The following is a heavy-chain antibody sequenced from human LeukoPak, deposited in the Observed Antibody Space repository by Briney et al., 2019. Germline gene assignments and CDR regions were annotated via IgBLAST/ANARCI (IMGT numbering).Heavy chain of an antibody. J-gene: IGHJ6*02. CDR2: ISYDGSNK. CDR1: GFTFSSYG. Sequence: PGRSLRLSCAASGFTFSSYGMHWVRQAPGKGLEWVAVISYDGSNKYYADSVKGRFTISRDNSKNTLYLQMNSLRAEDTAVYYCAKQEVWGQGTTVTVSS. V-gene: IGHV3-30*18. CDR3: AKQEV.